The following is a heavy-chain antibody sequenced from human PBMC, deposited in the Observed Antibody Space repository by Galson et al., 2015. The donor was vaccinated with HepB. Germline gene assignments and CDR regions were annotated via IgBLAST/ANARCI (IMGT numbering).Heavy chain of an antibody. CDR2: INPNSGGT. J-gene: IGHJ4*02. CDR1: GYTFTGYY. Sequence: SVKVSCKASGYTFTGYYMHWVRQAPGQGLEWMGRINPNSGGTNYAQKFQGRVTMTRDTSISTAYMELSRLRSDDTAVYYCARGVLFGNVVFDYWGQGTLLTVSS. V-gene: IGHV1-2*06. D-gene: IGHD3-10*02. CDR3: ARGVLFGNVVFDY.